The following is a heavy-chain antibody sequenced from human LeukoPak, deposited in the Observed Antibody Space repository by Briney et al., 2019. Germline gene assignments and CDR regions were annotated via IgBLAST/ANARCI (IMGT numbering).Heavy chain of an antibody. D-gene: IGHD6-19*01. CDR2: IYYSGST. CDR3: ARVGYRSGWYYFDY. Sequence: SETLSLTCTVSGGSISSNYWNWIRQPPGKGLEWIGYIYYSGSTNYNPSLKSRVTISVDTSKNQFSLKPSSVTAADTAVYYCARVGYRSGWYYFDYWGQGTLVTVSS. V-gene: IGHV4-59*01. CDR1: GGSISSNY. J-gene: IGHJ4*02.